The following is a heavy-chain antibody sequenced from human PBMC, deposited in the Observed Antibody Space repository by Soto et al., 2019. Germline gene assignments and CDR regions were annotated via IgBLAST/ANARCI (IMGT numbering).Heavy chain of an antibody. J-gene: IGHJ6*02. D-gene: IGHD2-2*01. CDR1: GFTFSDEH. CDR2: ISGGGSYI. Sequence: PGGSLRLSCSASGFTFSDEHMSWVRQVPGKGLEWVSGISGGGSYIFYADSVQGRFSISRDTPKNSLFLEMNSLRVEDTAVYYCARDSDCHSTSCFFPPHVWGQGTTVTVSS. CDR3: ARDSDCHSTSCFFPPHV. V-gene: IGHV3-21*06.